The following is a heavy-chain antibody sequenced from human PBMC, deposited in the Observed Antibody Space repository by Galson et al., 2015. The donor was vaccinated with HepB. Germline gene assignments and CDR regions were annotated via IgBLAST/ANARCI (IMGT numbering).Heavy chain of an antibody. V-gene: IGHV3-30-3*01. J-gene: IGHJ4*02. CDR2: ISYDGSHQ. CDR3: AREGYSSSHFFDY. Sequence: SLRLSCAASGFTFSSYAMYWVRQAPGKGLEWVALISYDGSHQYYADSVKGRFTISRDRNTLFLQMNRPRAEDTAIYYCAREGYSSSHFFDYWGQGTRVTVSS. D-gene: IGHD6-13*01. CDR1: GFTFSSYA.